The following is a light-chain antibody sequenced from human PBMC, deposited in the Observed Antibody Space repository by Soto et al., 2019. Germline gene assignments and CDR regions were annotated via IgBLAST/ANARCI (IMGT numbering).Light chain of an antibody. CDR3: EDTFSTPSYT. Sequence: DIPMTQSPSSLSASVGDGVTITCRASQSISNYVNWYQKKPWKAPKPLSYASLRLQSGVPSRFSGTGSRTDFTLTISSLQPEDFAPYYCEDTFSTPSYTFGGATKVEI. J-gene: IGKJ4*01. CDR2: ASL. V-gene: IGKV1-39*01. CDR1: QSISNY.